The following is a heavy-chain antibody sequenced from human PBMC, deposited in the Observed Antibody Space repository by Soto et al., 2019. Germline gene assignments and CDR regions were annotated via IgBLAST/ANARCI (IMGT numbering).Heavy chain of an antibody. V-gene: IGHV1-46*03. CDR3: ARAQDYIWGTHADYYYYMDV. CDR2: INPSGGST. CDR1: GYTFTSYY. J-gene: IGHJ6*03. Sequence: QVQLVQSGAEVKKPGASVKVSCKASGYTFTSYYMHWVRQAPGQGLEWMGIINPSGGSTSYAQQFQGRVTMTRDTSTSTVYMELSSLRSEDTAVYYCARAQDYIWGTHADYYYYMDVWGKGTTVTVSS. D-gene: IGHD3-16*01.